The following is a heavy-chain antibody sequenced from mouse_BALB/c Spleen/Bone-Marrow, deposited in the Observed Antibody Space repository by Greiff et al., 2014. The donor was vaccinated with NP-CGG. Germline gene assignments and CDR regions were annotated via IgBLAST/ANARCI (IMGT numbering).Heavy chain of an antibody. CDR3: ARSDCGSGYVFDY. Sequence: VQLVESGPELVRPGASVKISCTASGFTFTDYSMHWVKQSPAKSLEWIGVISTYSGNTNYNQKFKGKATMTVDKSSSTAYMEIRRLTIENSALYYGARSDCGSGYVFDYWGQGTTLTVSS. D-gene: IGHD1-1*01. CDR2: ISTYSGNT. J-gene: IGHJ2*01. V-gene: IGHV1-67*01. CDR1: GFTFTDYS.